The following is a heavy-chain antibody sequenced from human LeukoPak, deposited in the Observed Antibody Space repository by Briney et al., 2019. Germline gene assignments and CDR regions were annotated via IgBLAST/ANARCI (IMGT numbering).Heavy chain of an antibody. CDR1: GFTFSNYE. CDR2: ISGSGAST. Sequence: GGSLRLSCAASGFTFSNYEMNWVRQAPGKGLEWVSSISGSGASTYYADSVKGRFTISRDNSKNTLYLQMNSLRAEDTAVYYCAKSPMTTVTNWFDPWGQGTLVTVSS. CDR3: AKSPMTTVTNWFDP. J-gene: IGHJ5*02. V-gene: IGHV3-23*01. D-gene: IGHD4-17*01.